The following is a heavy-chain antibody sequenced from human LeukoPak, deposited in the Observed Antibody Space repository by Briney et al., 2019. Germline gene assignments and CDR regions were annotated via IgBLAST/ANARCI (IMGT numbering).Heavy chain of an antibody. D-gene: IGHD3-22*01. CDR1: GYTFTSYD. CDR3: ARPSYYYDSSGYYGSVSFDY. V-gene: IGHV1-69*13. Sequence: ASVKVSCKASGYTFTSYDINWVRQAPGQGLEWMGGIIPIFGTANYAQKFQGRVTITADESTSTAYMELSSLRSEDTAVYYCARPSYYYDSSGYYGSVSFDYWGQGTLVTVSS. J-gene: IGHJ4*02. CDR2: IIPIFGTA.